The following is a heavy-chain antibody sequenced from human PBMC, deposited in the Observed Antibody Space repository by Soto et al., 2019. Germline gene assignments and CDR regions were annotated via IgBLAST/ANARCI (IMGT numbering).Heavy chain of an antibody. Sequence: GASVKVSCKASGYTFTSYYMHWVRQAPGQGLEWMGWISAYNGNTNYAQKLQGRVTMTTDTSTSTAYMELRSLRSDDTAVYYCAKVSHYYYGMDVWGQGTTVTVSS. CDR3: AKVSHYYYGMDV. CDR1: GYTFTSYY. V-gene: IGHV1-18*04. CDR2: ISAYNGNT. J-gene: IGHJ6*02.